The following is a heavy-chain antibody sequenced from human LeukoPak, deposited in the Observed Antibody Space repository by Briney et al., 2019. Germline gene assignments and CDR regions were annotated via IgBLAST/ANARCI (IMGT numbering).Heavy chain of an antibody. CDR1: GGSISSYY. Sequence: SETLSLTCTVSGGSISSYYWSWIRQPPGKGLEWIGYIYYSGSTNYNPSLKSRVTISVDTSKNQFSLKLSSVTAADTAVYYCARGDTAMALYSDYWGQGTLVTVSS. CDR2: IYYSGST. CDR3: ARGDTAMALYSDY. D-gene: IGHD5-18*01. J-gene: IGHJ4*02. V-gene: IGHV4-59*01.